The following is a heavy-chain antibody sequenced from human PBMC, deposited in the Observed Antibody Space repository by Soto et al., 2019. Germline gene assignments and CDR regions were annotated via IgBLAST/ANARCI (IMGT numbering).Heavy chain of an antibody. CDR3: ARGLWFGELLGRFYYYYYMDV. CDR2: MNPNSGNT. J-gene: IGHJ6*03. Sequence: ASVKVSCKASGYTFTSYDINWVRQATGQGLEWMGWMNPNSGNTGYAQKFQGRVTMTRNTSISTAYMELSSLRSEDTAVYYCARGLWFGELLGRFYYYYYMDVWGKGTTVTVSS. V-gene: IGHV1-8*01. D-gene: IGHD3-10*01. CDR1: GYTFTSYD.